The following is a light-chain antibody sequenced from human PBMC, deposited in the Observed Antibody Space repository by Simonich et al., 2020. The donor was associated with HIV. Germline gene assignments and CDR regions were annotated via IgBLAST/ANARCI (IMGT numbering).Light chain of an antibody. CDR2: GAS. CDR1: PRVLYSSNNKNC. J-gene: IGKJ1*01. V-gene: IGKV4-1*01. CDR3: QQYDRSPTWT. Sequence: DIVMTQSPDSLAGSLGERATISCKSSPRVLYSSNNKNCLAWYKQKPGQPPKLLIYGASTRESGVPDRFSRSGSGTDFTLTINRLEPEDFAVYYCQQYDRSPTWTFGQGTKVEIK.